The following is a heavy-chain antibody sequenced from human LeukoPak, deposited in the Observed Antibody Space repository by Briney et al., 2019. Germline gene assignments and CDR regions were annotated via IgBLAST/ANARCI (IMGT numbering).Heavy chain of an antibody. CDR3: VRGRMTAAAL. CDR1: GFTFSSHS. J-gene: IGHJ3*01. V-gene: IGHV3-48*01. D-gene: IGHD6-13*01. CDR2: ISSSSNTI. Sequence: PGGSLRLSCAASGFTFSSHSMNWVRQDPGKGLEWVSYISSSSNTIYYADSVKGRFTISRDNAKNSLYLQMNSLTAEDTAVYYCVRGRMTAAALWGQGTMVTVSS.